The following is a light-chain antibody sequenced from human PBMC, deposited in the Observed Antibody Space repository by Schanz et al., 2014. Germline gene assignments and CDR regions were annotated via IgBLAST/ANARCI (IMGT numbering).Light chain of an antibody. J-gene: IGKJ4*01. CDR2: WAS. V-gene: IGKV4-1*01. CDR1: QSVLYTSNNKNY. Sequence: DIVMTQSPDSLPVSLGERATIHCKSSQSVLYTSNNKNYLAWYQHKPGQPPKLLIYWASTRESGVPDRFSGSGSGTDFTLTISSLQAEDVAVYYCQQYSGTPYAFGGGTRVEIK. CDR3: QQYSGTPYA.